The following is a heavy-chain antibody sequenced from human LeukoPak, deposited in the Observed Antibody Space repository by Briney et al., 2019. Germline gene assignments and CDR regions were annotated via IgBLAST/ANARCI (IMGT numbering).Heavy chain of an antibody. CDR1: GGAFSSYA. Sequence: SVKVSCKASGGAFSSYAISWVRQAPGQGLEWMGGIIPIFGTANYAQKFQGRVTITTDESTSTAYMELSSLRSEDTAVYYCARLGGIAVAGKVDGSVDYWGQGTLVTVSS. CDR3: ARLGGIAVAGKVDGSVDY. CDR2: IIPIFGTA. D-gene: IGHD6-19*01. V-gene: IGHV1-69*05. J-gene: IGHJ4*02.